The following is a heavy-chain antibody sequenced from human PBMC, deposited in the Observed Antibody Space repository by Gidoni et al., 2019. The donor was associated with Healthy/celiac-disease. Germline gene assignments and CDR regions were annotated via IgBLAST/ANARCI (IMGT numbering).Heavy chain of an antibody. D-gene: IGHD2-15*01. CDR2: INAGNSNT. V-gene: IGHV1-3*01. CDR1: VYTFPRYA. Sequence: QVQLVQSGAEVKTPGASVKVACKASVYTFPRYALHWLRQAHGQRLEWMGWINAGNSNTKDSLKGQGRVTINRDTSASTAYMELSSLRSEDTAVYYCAREEVVVAATSYYYGMDVWGQGTTVTVSS. J-gene: IGHJ6*02. CDR3: AREEVVVAATSYYYGMDV.